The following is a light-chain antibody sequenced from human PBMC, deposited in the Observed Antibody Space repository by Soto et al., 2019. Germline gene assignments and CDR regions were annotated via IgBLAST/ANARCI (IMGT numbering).Light chain of an antibody. CDR1: QSVNSN. CDR3: QQRSDSIT. J-gene: IGKJ5*01. V-gene: IGKV3-15*01. CDR2: GAS. Sequence: ETVMTQSPATLSVSPGERATLSCRASQSVNSNLAWYQQKLGQAPRVLIYGASTRATGIPDRFSGSGSGTEFILTISSLEPEDFAVYYCQQRSDSITFGQGTRLEIK.